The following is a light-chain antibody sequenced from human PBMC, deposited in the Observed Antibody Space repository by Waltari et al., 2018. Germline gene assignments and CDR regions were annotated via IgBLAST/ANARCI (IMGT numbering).Light chain of an antibody. CDR1: SSDVGAYNY. V-gene: IGLV2-8*01. J-gene: IGLJ1*01. CDR3: SSYAGNNNCV. CDR2: EVT. Sequence: QSALTQPPSASGSPGQSVTISCTGTSSDVGAYNYVSWYQQYPGKAPKLMIYEVTKRPSGVPDRLSASKSGNTASLTVSGLQAEDEADYYCSSYAGNNNCVFGTGTKVTVL.